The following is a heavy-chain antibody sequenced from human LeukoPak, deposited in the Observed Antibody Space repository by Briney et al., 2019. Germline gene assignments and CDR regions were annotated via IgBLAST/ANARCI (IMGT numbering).Heavy chain of an antibody. Sequence: GESLKISCKGSGYSFASYWIAWERQVSGKGLEFMGIIYPGDSDARYSPSFQGHVTISVDESITTAYLQWSSLEASDTAMYYCARSTSDYYSADYWGQGTLVTVSS. CDR2: IYPGDSDA. CDR1: GYSFASYW. CDR3: ARSTSDYYSADY. V-gene: IGHV5-51*01. J-gene: IGHJ4*02. D-gene: IGHD2-21*01.